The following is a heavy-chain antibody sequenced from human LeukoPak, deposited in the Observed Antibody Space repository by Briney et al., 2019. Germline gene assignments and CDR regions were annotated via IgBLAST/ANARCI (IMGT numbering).Heavy chain of an antibody. Sequence: GSLRLSCVVSGFTFSTYWMSRVRQAPGKGLEWVANIQQDGSEKYYVDSVKGRFTISRDNAKNSLYLQMNSLRAEDTAVYYCARSYGDYFDYWGQGTLVTVSS. D-gene: IGHD4-17*01. CDR2: IQQDGSEK. V-gene: IGHV3-7*01. J-gene: IGHJ4*02. CDR3: ARSYGDYFDY. CDR1: GFTFSTYW.